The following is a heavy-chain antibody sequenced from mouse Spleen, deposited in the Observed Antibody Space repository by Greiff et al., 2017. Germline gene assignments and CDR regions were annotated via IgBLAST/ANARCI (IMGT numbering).Heavy chain of an antibody. V-gene: IGHV1-69*01. D-gene: IGHD2-3*01. Sequence: QVQLQQPGAELVMPGASVKLSCKASGYTFTSYWMHWVKQRPGQGLEWIGEIDPSDSYTNYNQKFKGKATLTVDKSSSTAYMQLSSLTSEDSAVYYCARGYYVAYYYAMDYWGQGTSVTVSS. J-gene: IGHJ4*01. CDR3: ARGYYVAYYYAMDY. CDR2: IDPSDSYT. CDR1: GYTFTSYW.